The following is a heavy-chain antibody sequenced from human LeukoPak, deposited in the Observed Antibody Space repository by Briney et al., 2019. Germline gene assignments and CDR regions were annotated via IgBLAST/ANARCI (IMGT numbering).Heavy chain of an antibody. CDR2: INPNSGGT. D-gene: IGHD3-10*01. V-gene: IGHV1-2*02. Sequence: GASVKVSCKASGYTFTGYYMHWVRQAPGQGLEWMGWINPNSGGTNYAQKFQGRVTMTRDTSISTAYMELSRLRYDDTAVYYCARDRKAGYYYGSGPYWGYWGQGTLVTVSS. J-gene: IGHJ4*02. CDR3: ARDRKAGYYYGSGPYWGY. CDR1: GYTFTGYY.